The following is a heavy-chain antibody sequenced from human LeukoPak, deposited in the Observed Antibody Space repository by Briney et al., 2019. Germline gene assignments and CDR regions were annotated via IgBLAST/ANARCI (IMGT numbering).Heavy chain of an antibody. D-gene: IGHD6-19*01. CDR2: IIPIFGTA. CDR1: GGTFSSYA. Sequence: GASVKVSCKASGGTFSSYAISWVRQAPGQGLEWMGGIIPIFGTANYAQKFQGRVTITTGESTSTAYMELSSLRSEDTAVYYCAGREDSSGWYVLDYWGQGTLVTVSS. V-gene: IGHV1-69*05. J-gene: IGHJ4*02. CDR3: AGREDSSGWYVLDY.